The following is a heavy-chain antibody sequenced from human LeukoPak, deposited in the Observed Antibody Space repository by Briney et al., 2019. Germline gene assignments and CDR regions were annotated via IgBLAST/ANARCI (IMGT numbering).Heavy chain of an antibody. CDR1: GGTFSSYA. Sequence: GASVTVSCKASGGTFSSYAISWVRQAPGQGLEWMGGIIPIFGTANYAQKFQGRVTITTDESTSTACMELSSLRSEDTAVYYCARTPGYGSYYFDYWGQGTLVTVSS. D-gene: IGHD3-10*01. J-gene: IGHJ4*02. V-gene: IGHV1-69*05. CDR2: IIPIFGTA. CDR3: ARTPGYGSYYFDY.